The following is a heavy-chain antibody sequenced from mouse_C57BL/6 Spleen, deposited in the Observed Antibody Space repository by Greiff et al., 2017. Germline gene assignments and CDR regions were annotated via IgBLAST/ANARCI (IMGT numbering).Heavy chain of an antibody. CDR1: GYTFTDYY. CDR2: INPNNGGT. CDR3: ARAYGSSSWFAY. J-gene: IGHJ3*01. D-gene: IGHD1-1*01. V-gene: IGHV1-26*01. Sequence: EVQLQQSGPELVKPGASVKISCKASGYTFTDYYMNWVKQSHGKSLEWIGDINPNNGGTSYNQKFKGKATLTVDKSSSTAYMELRILTSEDSAVYYCARAYGSSSWFAYWGQGTLVTVSA.